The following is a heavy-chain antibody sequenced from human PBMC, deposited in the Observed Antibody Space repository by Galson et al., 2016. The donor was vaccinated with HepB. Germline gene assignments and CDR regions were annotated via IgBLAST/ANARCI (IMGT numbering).Heavy chain of an antibody. J-gene: IGHJ6*02. Sequence: SLRLSCAASGFTFGRHGMHWVRQAPGKGPEWVAVIRYDGSNKYYADSVKGRFTISRDNSENTVYLQMNSLRADDTAVYYCARDRGVYVYYSYGMDVWGQGTTVAVSS. CDR1: GFTFGRHG. V-gene: IGHV3-33*01. D-gene: IGHD2-8*01. CDR3: ARDRGVYVYYSYGMDV. CDR2: IRYDGSNK.